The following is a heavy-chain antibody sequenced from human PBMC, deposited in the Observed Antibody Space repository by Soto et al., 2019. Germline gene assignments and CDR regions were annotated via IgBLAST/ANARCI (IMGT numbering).Heavy chain of an antibody. V-gene: IGHV1-8*01. J-gene: IGHJ5*02. D-gene: IGHD3-10*01. Sequence: ASVKVSCKTSGYTFTSYDINWVRQASGQGLEWMGWMNPNSGNTGYAQKFQGRVTMTRNTSITTAYMELSSLRSEDTAVYYCAREVIGCNDPWGQGTLVTVSS. CDR1: GYTFTSYD. CDR3: AREVIGCNDP. CDR2: MNPNSGNT.